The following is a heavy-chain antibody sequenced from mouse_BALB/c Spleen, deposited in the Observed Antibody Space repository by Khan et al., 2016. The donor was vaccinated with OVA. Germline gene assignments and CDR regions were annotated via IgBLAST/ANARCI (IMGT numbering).Heavy chain of an antibody. CDR2: IIYTGST. J-gene: IGHJ3*01. D-gene: IGHD2-14*01. CDR1: GDSITSGY. CDR3: ARSTYRYAFVY. V-gene: IGHV3-8*02. Sequence: EVQLQESGPSLVKPSQTLSLTCSVTGDSITSGYWNWIRKFPGNRLEFMGYIIYTGSTYYNPSLKSRISITRHTSKNQYYLQLNSVTNEDTATYYCARSTYRYAFVYWGQGNLVTVSA.